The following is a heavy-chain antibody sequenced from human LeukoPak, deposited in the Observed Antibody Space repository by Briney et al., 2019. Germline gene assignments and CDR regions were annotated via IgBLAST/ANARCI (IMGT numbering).Heavy chain of an antibody. Sequence: GRSLRLSCAASGFTFSSYAIHWVRQAPGKGLEWVAVISYDGSNKYYADSVKGRFTISRDNSKNTLYLQMNSLRAEDTAVYYCAKDQIKGRYSYGYMIDYWGQGTLSPSPQ. CDR3: AKDQIKGRYSYGYMIDY. CDR2: ISYDGSNK. D-gene: IGHD5-18*01. J-gene: IGHJ4*02. V-gene: IGHV3-30-3*01. CDR1: GFTFSSYA.